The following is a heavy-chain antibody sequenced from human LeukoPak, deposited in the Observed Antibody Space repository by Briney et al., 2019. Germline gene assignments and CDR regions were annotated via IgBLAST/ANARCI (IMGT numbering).Heavy chain of an antibody. CDR1: RFSFSTYD. D-gene: IGHD2/OR15-2a*01. V-gene: IGHV3-30*02. CDR2: IRSDGTNK. Sequence: GGSLRLSCAASRFSFSTYDMHWVRQAPGKGLEWVTLIRSDGTNKYYADSVKGRFTISRDNSKNTLHLQMNSLRAEDTAVYYCAKDSYYLLGISAFDIWGQGTMVTVSS. CDR3: AKDSYYLLGISAFDI. J-gene: IGHJ3*02.